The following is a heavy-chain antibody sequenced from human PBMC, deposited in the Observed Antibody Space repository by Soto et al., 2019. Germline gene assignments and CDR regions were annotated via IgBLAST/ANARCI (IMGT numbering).Heavy chain of an antibody. CDR3: AKGDNLGPKTGYAFDP. Sequence: SQTLSLTCAISGDSVSSNTASWNWIRQSPSRGLWWLGRTYFRSKWYNDYAVSVKSRIIINPDTSNNQFSLQLNSVTPEDTAVYFCAKGDNLGPKTGYAFDPWGQGILVTVSS. CDR1: GDSVSSNTAS. J-gene: IGHJ5*02. CDR2: TYFRSKWYN. D-gene: IGHD5-12*01. V-gene: IGHV6-1*01.